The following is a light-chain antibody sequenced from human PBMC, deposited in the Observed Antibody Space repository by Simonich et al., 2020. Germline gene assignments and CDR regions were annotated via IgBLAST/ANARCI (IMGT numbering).Light chain of an antibody. J-gene: IGKJ4*01. CDR1: QSVLYSSKHKNY. CDR2: WAS. V-gene: IGKV4-1*01. CDR3: QQYYSTPPT. Sequence: DIVMTQSPDSLAVSLGERATINCKSSQSVLYSSKHKNYLAGYQQKPGQPPKLLIYWASTRESGVPDRFSGSGSGTDFTLTISSLQAEDVAVYYCQQYYSTPPTFGGGTKVEIK.